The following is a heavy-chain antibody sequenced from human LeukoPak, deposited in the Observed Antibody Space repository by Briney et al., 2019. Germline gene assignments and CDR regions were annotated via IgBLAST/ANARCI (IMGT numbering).Heavy chain of an antibody. J-gene: IGHJ4*02. CDR2: INWNSDSI. CDR1: RFTISYST. V-gene: IGHV3-9*01. CDR3: AINGGGDSGYGNFDY. D-gene: IGHD5-12*01. Sequence: GGSLRLSCAASRFTISYSTLNWVRQAPGKGLEWVSGINWNSDSIGYADSVKGRFTTSRDNAKNSLYLQMNSLRAEDTAFYYCAINGGGDSGYGNFDYWGQGTLVTVSS.